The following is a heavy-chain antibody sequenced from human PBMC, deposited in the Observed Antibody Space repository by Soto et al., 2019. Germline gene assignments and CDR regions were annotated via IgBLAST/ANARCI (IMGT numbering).Heavy chain of an antibody. CDR1: GGSISRGVYY. V-gene: IGHV4-30-4*01. J-gene: IGHJ4*02. D-gene: IGHD4-4*01. CDR2: IHFRGST. CDR3: ARVSPPYSTYYDL. Sequence: QVQLQESGPGLVQPSQTLALTCTVSGGSISRGVYYWGWIRQPPGKGLEWIGYIHFRGSTYYSPSLQSRVTISVDTSKNLFSLNLSSLTAADTAVYYCARVSPPYSTYYDLWGQGTLVTVSS.